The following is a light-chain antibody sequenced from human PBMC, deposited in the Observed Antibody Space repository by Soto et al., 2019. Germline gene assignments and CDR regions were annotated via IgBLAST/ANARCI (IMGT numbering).Light chain of an antibody. CDR3: VYYTCSTALV. CDR1: SSDLGGYKY. Sequence: QSALTQPASVSGSPGQSITISCTGTSSDLGGYKYVSWYQHHPGRAPKLIFYGVDNRPAGVSNRFSAFNSGNTASLTTSVLQDDDDAAYYCVYYTCSTALVFGGGTKVTVL. J-gene: IGLJ2*01. CDR2: GVD. V-gene: IGLV2-14*03.